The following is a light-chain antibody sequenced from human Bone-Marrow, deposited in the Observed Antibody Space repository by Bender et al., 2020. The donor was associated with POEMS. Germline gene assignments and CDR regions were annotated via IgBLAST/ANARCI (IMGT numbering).Light chain of an antibody. CDR1: SSNIGAHA. V-gene: IGLV1-44*01. J-gene: IGLJ3*02. Sequence: QSVLTQPPSASGTPGQRVTISCSGGSSNIGAHAVNWYQHLPGTAPKLLIYSSHRRPSEVPDRFSGSRSGTSASLAISGVQSEDEADYYCAVWDDSLNGWVFGGGNKLTVL. CDR2: SSH. CDR3: AVWDDSLNGWV.